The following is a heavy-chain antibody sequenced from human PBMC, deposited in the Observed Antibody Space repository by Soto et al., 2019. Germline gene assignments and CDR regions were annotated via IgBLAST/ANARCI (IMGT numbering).Heavy chain of an antibody. V-gene: IGHV4-39*01. CDR1: GGSVSSINYY. J-gene: IGHJ2*01. CDR2: NYYTGST. Sequence: QLQLQESGPGLVTPSETLSLTCTVSGGSVSSINYYWGWVRQPPGKGLEWIGSNYYTGSTYYNPSLKSRRTISVQTSNHPFFLTLSSVTAADTAVYYCARHVYCSGGSCYSGWYFDLWGRGTLVTVSS. D-gene: IGHD2-15*01. CDR3: ARHVYCSGGSCYSGWYFDL.